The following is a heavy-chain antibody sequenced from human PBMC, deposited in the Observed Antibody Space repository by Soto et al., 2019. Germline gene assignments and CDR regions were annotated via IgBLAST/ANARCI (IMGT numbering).Heavy chain of an antibody. CDR3: AKSGYGDSTGGHYYYYMDV. D-gene: IGHD4-17*01. CDR1: GFTFSSYA. Sequence: EVQLLESGGGLVQPGGSLRLSCAASGFTFSSYAMSWVRQAPGKGLEWVSAISGSGGSTYYADSVKGRFTISRDNSKNTLYLQMNSLRAEDTAVYYCAKSGYGDSTGGHYYYYMDVWGKGTTVTVSS. J-gene: IGHJ6*03. V-gene: IGHV3-23*01. CDR2: ISGSGGST.